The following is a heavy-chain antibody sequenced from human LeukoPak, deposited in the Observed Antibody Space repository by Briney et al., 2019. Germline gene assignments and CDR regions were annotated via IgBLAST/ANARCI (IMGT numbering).Heavy chain of an antibody. Sequence: GGSLRLSCAASGFTFSNYWMHWVRQAPGKGLVWVSRINSDGSSTRYADSAKGRFTISRDNAKNTLYLQMNSLRAEDTAVYYCASLIGGYSGYDADYWGQGTLVTVSS. J-gene: IGHJ4*02. CDR3: ASLIGGYSGYDADY. CDR2: INSDGSST. CDR1: GFTFSNYW. V-gene: IGHV3-74*01. D-gene: IGHD5-12*01.